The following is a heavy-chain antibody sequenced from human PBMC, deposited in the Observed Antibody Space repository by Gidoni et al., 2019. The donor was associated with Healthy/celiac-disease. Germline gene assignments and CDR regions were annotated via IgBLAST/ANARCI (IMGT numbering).Heavy chain of an antibody. J-gene: IGHJ4*02. CDR1: GFTFSSYA. V-gene: IGHV3-23*01. CDR3: AKAAVDTAMVRGYYFDY. CDR2: ISGSGGST. Sequence: EVQLLESGGGLVQPGGSLRLSCAASGFTFSSYAMSWFRQAPGKGLEWVSAISGSGGSTYYADSVKGRFTISRDNSKNTRYLQMNSLRAEDTAVYYCAKAAVDTAMVRGYYFDYWGQGTMVTVSS. D-gene: IGHD5-18*01.